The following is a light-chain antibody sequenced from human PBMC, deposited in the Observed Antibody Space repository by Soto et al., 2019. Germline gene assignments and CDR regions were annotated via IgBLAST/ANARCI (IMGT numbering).Light chain of an antibody. J-gene: IGKJ2*01. CDR2: GAS. Sequence: EIVLTQSPGTLSLSPGERATLSCRASQSVSSTYLAWYQQKPGQAPRLLIYGASSRATSTPDRFSGSGSGTDFTLTISRLEPEDFAVYYCQQYDNSPMYAFGQGTKLEIK. CDR1: QSVSSTY. V-gene: IGKV3-20*01. CDR3: QQYDNSPMYA.